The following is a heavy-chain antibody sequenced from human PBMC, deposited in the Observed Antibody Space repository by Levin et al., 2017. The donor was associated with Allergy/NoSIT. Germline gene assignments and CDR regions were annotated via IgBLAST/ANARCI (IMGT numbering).Heavy chain of an antibody. D-gene: IGHD2-2*01. CDR2: ISYDGSNK. Sequence: PGESLKISCAASGFTFSSYGMHWVRQAPGKGLEWVAVISYDGSNKYYADSVKGRFTISRDNSKNTLYLQMNSLRAEDTAVYYCAKDGEEIVVVPAAPVIYYYYGMDVWGQGTTVTVSS. J-gene: IGHJ6*02. CDR1: GFTFSSYG. CDR3: AKDGEEIVVVPAAPVIYYYYGMDV. V-gene: IGHV3-30*18.